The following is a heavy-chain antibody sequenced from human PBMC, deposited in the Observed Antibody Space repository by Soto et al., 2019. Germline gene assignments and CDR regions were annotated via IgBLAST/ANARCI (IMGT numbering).Heavy chain of an antibody. J-gene: IGHJ6*02. CDR2: ISHDGTKT. Sequence: QVQLVESGGGVVQPGTSLRLACEASGFNFGAYGMHWVRQAPGKGLEWVAVISHDGTKTYYSDSVKGRFTVSRDNSKNMLYVQMVSLRPDDTAVYACAKDRRDGYTTCSRCYGVDVWGQGTTVTGSS. CDR3: AKDRRDGYTTCSRCYGVDV. D-gene: IGHD5-18*01. V-gene: IGHV3-30*18. CDR1: GFNFGAYG.